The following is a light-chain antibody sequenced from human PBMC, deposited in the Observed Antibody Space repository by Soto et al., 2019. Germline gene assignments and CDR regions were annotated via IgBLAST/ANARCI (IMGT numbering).Light chain of an antibody. Sequence: EIEMTQSPATLSVSPGERATLSCRASQSVGSDLAWYQQKPGQAPRLLIYDASSRATGIPDRFSGGGSGTDFTLTISRLEPEDFAVYYCQQFSSYPLTFGGGTKVDIK. CDR3: QQFSSYPLT. CDR1: QSVGSD. V-gene: IGKV3-20*01. J-gene: IGKJ4*01. CDR2: DAS.